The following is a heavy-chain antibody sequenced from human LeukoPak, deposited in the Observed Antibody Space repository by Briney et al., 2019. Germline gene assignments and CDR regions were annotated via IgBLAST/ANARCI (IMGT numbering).Heavy chain of an antibody. J-gene: IGHJ4*02. CDR1: GGSISSSSYY. CDR3: ARHGGSSYGSDYFDF. D-gene: IGHD5-18*01. CDR2: IYYSGST. Sequence: SETLSLTCTVSGGSISSSSYYWGWIRQPPGKGLEWIGTIYYSGSTYYNPSLKSRVTISVDMSKNQFSLKLSSVTAADTAVYYCARHGGSSYGSDYFDFWGQGALVTVSS. V-gene: IGHV4-39*01.